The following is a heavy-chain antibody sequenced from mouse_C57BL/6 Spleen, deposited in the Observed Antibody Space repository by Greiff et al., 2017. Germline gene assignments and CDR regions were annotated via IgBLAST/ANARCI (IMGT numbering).Heavy chain of an antibody. V-gene: IGHV1-64*01. D-gene: IGHD2-4*01. CDR2: IHPNSGST. Sequence: QVQLQQPGAELVKPGASVKLSCKASGYTFTSYWMHWVKQRPGQGLEWIGMIHPNSGSTNYTEKFKSKATLTVDKSSSTAYMQLSSLTSEDSAVYYCARHDYDGANWGQGTLVTVSA. J-gene: IGHJ3*01. CDR3: ARHDYDGAN. CDR1: GYTFTSYW.